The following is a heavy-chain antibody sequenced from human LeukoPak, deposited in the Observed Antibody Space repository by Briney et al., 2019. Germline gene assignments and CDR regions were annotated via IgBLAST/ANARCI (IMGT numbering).Heavy chain of an antibody. CDR2: IRNRGNSYTT. D-gene: IGHD4-11*01. CDR1: GFTFSDQY. J-gene: IGHJ4*02. CDR3: ARDLAQYYFDY. Sequence: GGSLRLSCAASGFTFSDQYMDWVRQAPGKGLEWLGRIRNRGNSYTTEYAASVKGRFTISRDDSKNSLYLQMNSLKTEDTAVYYCARDLAQYYFDYWGQGTLVTVSS. V-gene: IGHV3-72*01.